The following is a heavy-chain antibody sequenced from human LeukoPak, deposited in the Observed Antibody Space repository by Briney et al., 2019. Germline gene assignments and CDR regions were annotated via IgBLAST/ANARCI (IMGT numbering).Heavy chain of an antibody. CDR1: GFSLSTSGVG. D-gene: IGHD3-22*01. CDR2: IYWDDDK. J-gene: IGHJ4*02. CDR3: ARASSGYYKDY. V-gene: IGHV2-5*02. Sequence: SGPTLVNPTQTPTLTCTFSGFSLSTSGVGVGWIRQPPGKALEWLALIYWDDDKRYSPSLKSRLTITKDTSKNQVVLTMTNMDPVDTATYYCARASSGYYKDYWGQGTLVTVSS.